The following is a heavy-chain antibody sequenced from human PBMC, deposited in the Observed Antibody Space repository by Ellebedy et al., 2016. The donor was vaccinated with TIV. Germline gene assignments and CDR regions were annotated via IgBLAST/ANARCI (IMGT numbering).Heavy chain of an antibody. Sequence: MPGGSLRLSCAVYGESFSDYYWNWIRQSPGTGLEWIGEIDHSGILNYNPSLASRVTISVDTSKNQISLRLSSLTAADTAVYYWAASPLDPLNPPLWGHGTLVTVSP. J-gene: IGHJ4*01. D-gene: IGHD1-14*01. CDR2: IDHSGIL. CDR1: GESFSDYY. CDR3: AASPLDPLNPPL. V-gene: IGHV4-34*01.